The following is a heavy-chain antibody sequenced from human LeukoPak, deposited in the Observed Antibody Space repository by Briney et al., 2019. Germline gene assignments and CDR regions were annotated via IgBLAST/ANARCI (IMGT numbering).Heavy chain of an antibody. V-gene: IGHV4-34*01. CDR2: INHSGST. Sequence: SETLSLTCAVYGGSFSGYYWSWIRRPPGKGLGWIGEINHSGSTNYNPSLKSRVTISVDTSKNQFSLKLSSVTAADTAVYYCARLFTIFGVVLSKFDPWGQGTLVTVSS. CDR3: ARLFTIFGVVLSKFDP. J-gene: IGHJ5*02. CDR1: GGSFSGYY. D-gene: IGHD3-3*01.